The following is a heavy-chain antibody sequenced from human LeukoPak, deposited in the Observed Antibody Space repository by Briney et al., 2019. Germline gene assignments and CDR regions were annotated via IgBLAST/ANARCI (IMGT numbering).Heavy chain of an antibody. CDR1: GYTLTELS. J-gene: IGHJ4*02. V-gene: IGHV1-24*01. Sequence: ASVKVSCKVSGYTLTELSMHWVRQAPGKGLEWMGGFDPEDGETIYAQKFQGRVTMTEDTSTDTAYMELSSLRSEDTAVYYCATGLAGSYPFDYWGQGTLVTVSS. D-gene: IGHD3-10*01. CDR2: FDPEDGET. CDR3: ATGLAGSYPFDY.